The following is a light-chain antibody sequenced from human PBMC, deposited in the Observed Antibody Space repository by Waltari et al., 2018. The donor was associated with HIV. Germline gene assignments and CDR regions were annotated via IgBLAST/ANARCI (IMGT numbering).Light chain of an antibody. J-gene: IGKJ1*01. CDR3: QQYGTSQWT. CDR2: GAS. Sequence: EIVLTQSPGTLSLSPGERAALSCRASQSVTSNYLAWYQQKPGRAPRLLISGASNRASGIPDRFSGSGAGTDFTLIISRLEPEDFAVYYCQQYGTSQWTFGRGTKVEI. V-gene: IGKV3-20*01. CDR1: QSVTSNY.